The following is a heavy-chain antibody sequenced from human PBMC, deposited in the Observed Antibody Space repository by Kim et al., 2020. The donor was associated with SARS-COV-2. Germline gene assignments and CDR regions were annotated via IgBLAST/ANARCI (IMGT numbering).Heavy chain of an antibody. CDR1: GFTFSDYY. D-gene: IGHD4-4*01. CDR2: LSSSSIYT. J-gene: IGHJ4*02. Sequence: GGSLRLSCAASGFTFSDYYMSWIRQAPGQGLEWVSYLSSSSIYTNYADSVKGRFTISRDNAKNSLYLKMNSLRAEDTAVYYCARAHTVTTPIDYWGQGTLVTVSS. V-gene: IGHV3-11*05. CDR3: ARAHTVTTPIDY.